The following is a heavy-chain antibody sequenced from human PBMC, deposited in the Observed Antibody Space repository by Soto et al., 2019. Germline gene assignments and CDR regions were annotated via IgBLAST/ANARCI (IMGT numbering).Heavy chain of an antibody. CDR2: ISSDGRSE. CDR1: GCMFSVYG. J-gene: IGHJ4*02. CDR3: AKTCDTPSGVSSRGRGALLDY. Sequence: QVQLVESGGGVVQPGRSLRLSCAASGCMFSVYGMHWVRQAPGKGPEWVAVISSDGRSEFYADPVKGRFTISRDNPKSTVFLQMNSLRPEDKAIYSCAKTCDTPSGVSSRGRGALLDYWGQGTLVTVSS. V-gene: IGHV3-30*18. D-gene: IGHD2-2*01.